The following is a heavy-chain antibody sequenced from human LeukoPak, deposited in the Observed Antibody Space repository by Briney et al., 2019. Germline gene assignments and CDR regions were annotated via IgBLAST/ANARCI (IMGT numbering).Heavy chain of an antibody. Sequence: SETLSLTCTVSGGSISSSSYYWGWIRQPPGKGLEWIGNVYYSGNTYYNPSRRSRVTMSVDTSKNQFSLRLNSVTAADTAVYYCASSQDGYAYKFDSWGQGTLVTVSS. CDR2: VYYSGNT. D-gene: IGHD5-24*01. J-gene: IGHJ4*02. CDR3: ASSQDGYAYKFDS. V-gene: IGHV4-39*07. CDR1: GGSISSSSYY.